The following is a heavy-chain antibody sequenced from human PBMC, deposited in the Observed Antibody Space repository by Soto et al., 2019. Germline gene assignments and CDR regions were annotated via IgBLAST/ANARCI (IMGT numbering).Heavy chain of an antibody. V-gene: IGHV4-34*01. D-gene: IGHD6-13*01. CDR2: INHSGST. Sequence: SETLSLTCAVYGGSFSGYYWSWLRQPPGKGLEWIGEINHSGSTNYNPSLKSRVTISVDTSKNQFSLKLSSVTAADTAVYYCARVEDSSSWIDYWGQGTLVTVSS. CDR1: GGSFSGYY. CDR3: ARVEDSSSWIDY. J-gene: IGHJ4*02.